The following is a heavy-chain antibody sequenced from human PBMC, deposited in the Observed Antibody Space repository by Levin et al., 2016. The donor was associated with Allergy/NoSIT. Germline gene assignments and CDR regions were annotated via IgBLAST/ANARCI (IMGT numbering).Heavy chain of an antibody. Sequence: SETLSLTCAVYGGSFSGYYWSWIRQPPGKGLEWIGEINHSGSTNYNPSLKSRVTISVDMSKNQFSLKLSSVTAADTAVYYCARATFPNLSGYVHRLRWFDPWGQGTLVTVSS. D-gene: IGHD5-12*01. CDR2: INHSGST. V-gene: IGHV4-34*01. CDR3: ARATFPNLSGYVHRLRWFDP. J-gene: IGHJ5*02. CDR1: GGSFSGYY.